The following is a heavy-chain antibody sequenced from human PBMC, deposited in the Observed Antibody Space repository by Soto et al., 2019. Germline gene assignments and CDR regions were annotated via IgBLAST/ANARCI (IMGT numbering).Heavy chain of an antibody. CDR1: GVTFSSYA. Sequence: SLRLSGASSGVTFSSYARHWVRQAPGKGLEWVAVISYDGSNKYYADSVKGRFTISRDNSKNTLYLQMNSLRAEDTAVYYCARDTAAGPDYWGQGTLVNVSS. J-gene: IGHJ4*02. CDR2: ISYDGSNK. CDR3: ARDTAAGPDY. D-gene: IGHD6-13*01. V-gene: IGHV3-30-3*01.